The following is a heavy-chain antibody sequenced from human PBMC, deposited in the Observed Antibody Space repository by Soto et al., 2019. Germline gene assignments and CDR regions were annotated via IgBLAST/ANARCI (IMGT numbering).Heavy chain of an antibody. D-gene: IGHD1-20*01. CDR2: IYYSAST. V-gene: IGHV4-59*01. CDR3: ARDLRVYNWTRGIGAGCGYAFDI. J-gene: IGHJ3*02. CDR1: GGSISSYY. Sequence: SETLSLTCFVSGGSISSYYCSWIRQPPGKGLEWLVYIYYSASTNYNPSLTSRVTLSVDTSKNQFSLKLSSVTDADTAVYYCARDLRVYNWTRGIGAGCGYAFDIGGKGTMVTISS.